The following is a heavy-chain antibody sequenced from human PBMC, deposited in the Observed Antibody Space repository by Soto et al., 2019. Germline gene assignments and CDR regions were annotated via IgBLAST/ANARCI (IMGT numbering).Heavy chain of an antibody. Sequence: SETLSLTCAVYGGSFSGYYWSWIRQPPGKGLEWIGEINHSGSTNYNPSLKSRVTISVDTSKNQFSLKLSSVTAADTAVYYCARVDYDFWSGCYAYLHYWGPGPMLTVYS. CDR2: INHSGST. CDR3: ARVDYDFWSGCYAYLHY. J-gene: IGHJ4*02. D-gene: IGHD3-3*01. V-gene: IGHV4-34*01. CDR1: GGSFSGYY.